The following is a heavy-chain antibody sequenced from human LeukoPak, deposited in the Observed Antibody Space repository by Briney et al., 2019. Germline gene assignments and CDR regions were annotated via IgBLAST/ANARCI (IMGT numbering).Heavy chain of an antibody. D-gene: IGHD3-10*01. CDR2: INYSGCT. J-gene: IGHJ5*02. CDR3: ARDAFGAYGSGSYYRNWFDP. V-gene: IGHV4-59*01. CDR1: GGSISIYY. Sequence: SETLSLTCTVSGGSISIYYWSWIRQPPGKGLEWIGYINYSGCTNYNPSLKSRVTISVDTSENQFSLRLTSVTAADTAVYYCARDAFGAYGSGSYYRNWFDPWGQGTLVTVSS.